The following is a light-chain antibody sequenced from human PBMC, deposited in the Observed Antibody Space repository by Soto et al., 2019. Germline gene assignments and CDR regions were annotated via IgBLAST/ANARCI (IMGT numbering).Light chain of an antibody. CDR2: GAS. V-gene: IGKV3-20*01. J-gene: IGKJ1*01. CDR1: QSLSNNY. Sequence: EIVLTQSPGTLSLSPGERATLSCSASQSLSNNYLAWYQQKPGQAPRLLIYGASNRATGIPDRFSGSGSGTDFTLTISRLEPEDFAVYYCQQYGSSGTFGQGTKVDIK. CDR3: QQYGSSGT.